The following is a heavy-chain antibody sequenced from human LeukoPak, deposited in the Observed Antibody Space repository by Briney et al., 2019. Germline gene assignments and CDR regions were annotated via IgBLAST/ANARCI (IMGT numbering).Heavy chain of an antibody. J-gene: IGHJ6*02. D-gene: IGHD3-3*01. CDR2: IWYDGSNK. Sequence: PGRSLRLSCAASGFTFSSYGMHWVRQAPGRGLERMAVIWYDGSNKYYADSVKGRFTISRDNSKNTLYLQMNSLRAEDTAVYYCARKYDFWSGYPSYYYYGMDVWGQGTTVTVSS. V-gene: IGHV3-33*01. CDR3: ARKYDFWSGYPSYYYYGMDV. CDR1: GFTFSSYG.